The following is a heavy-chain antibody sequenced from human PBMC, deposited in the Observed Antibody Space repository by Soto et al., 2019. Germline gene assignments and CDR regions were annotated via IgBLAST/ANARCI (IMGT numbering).Heavy chain of an antibody. CDR2: IKQDGSEK. CDR3: ARVYYDYIWGSYPLVY. D-gene: IGHD3-16*02. V-gene: IGHV3-7*01. Sequence: GGPLKLSCAATGFAFYCHLLRWVRQAPGKGLEWLASIKQDGSEKHYADSVKGRFTISRDNAKNSLYLQMNSLRVEDTAVYYCARVYYDYIWGSYPLVYWGQGT. J-gene: IGHJ4*02. CDR1: GFAFYCHL.